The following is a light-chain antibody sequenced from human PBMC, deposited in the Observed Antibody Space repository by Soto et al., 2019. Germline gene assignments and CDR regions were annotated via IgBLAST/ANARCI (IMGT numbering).Light chain of an antibody. CDR2: AAS. J-gene: IGKJ2*01. CDR3: QQSHTTPYT. V-gene: IGKV1-39*01. CDR1: QSISTY. Sequence: DIPMTQSPSSLSASVGDRVTITCRASQSISTYLNWYHQKPGKAPNLLIYAASFLRSGVPSRFSGSGSGTDFTLTISSLQPEDFATYYCQQSHTTPYTFGQGTTLEIK.